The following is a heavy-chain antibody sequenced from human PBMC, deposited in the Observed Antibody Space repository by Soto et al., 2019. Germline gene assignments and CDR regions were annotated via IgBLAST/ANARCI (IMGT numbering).Heavy chain of an antibody. CDR2: IYYSGST. J-gene: IGHJ4*02. D-gene: IGHD3-10*01. Sequence: SETLSLTCTVSGGSISSYYWSWIRQPPGKGLEWIGYIYYSGSTNYNPSLKSRVTISVDTSKNQFSLKLSSVTAADKAVYYCARGKFPFTFDYWGQGTLVTVSS. CDR3: ARGKFPFTFDY. V-gene: IGHV4-59*01. CDR1: GGSISSYY.